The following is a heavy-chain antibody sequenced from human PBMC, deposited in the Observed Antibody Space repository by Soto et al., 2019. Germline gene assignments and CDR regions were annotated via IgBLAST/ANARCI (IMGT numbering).Heavy chain of an antibody. CDR3: ARPQREDQLLWDV. Sequence: GESLKISCKGSGYSFTSYWIGWVRQMPGKGLEWMGIIYPGGSDTRYSPSFQGQVTISADRSISTAYLQWSSLKASDTAMYYCARPQREDQLLWDVWGQGTTVTVSS. V-gene: IGHV5-51*01. CDR2: IYPGGSDT. D-gene: IGHD2-2*01. J-gene: IGHJ6*02. CDR1: GYSFTSYW.